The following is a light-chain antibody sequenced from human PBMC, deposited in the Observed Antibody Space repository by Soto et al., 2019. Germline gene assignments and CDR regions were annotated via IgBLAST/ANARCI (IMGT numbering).Light chain of an antibody. V-gene: IGKV1-9*01. CDR2: AAS. Sequence: DIQLTQSPSCLSASVGDRVSITCRASQGIGSYLAWYQQKPGKAPNLLIYAASTLQSGVPSRFSGSGSGTDFTLTISSLQPEDFATYYCHQLNNYPLTFGGGTKVDIK. J-gene: IGKJ4*01. CDR3: HQLNNYPLT. CDR1: QGIGSY.